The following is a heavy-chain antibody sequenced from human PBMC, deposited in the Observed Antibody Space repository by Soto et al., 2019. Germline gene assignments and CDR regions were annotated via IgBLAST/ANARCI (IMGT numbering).Heavy chain of an antibody. CDR1: GGSFSGYY. D-gene: IGHD5-18*01. CDR3: ARVLIAGVTTD. V-gene: IGHV4-34*01. Sequence: QVQLQQWGAGLLKPSETLSLTCAVYGGSFSGYYWSWIRQPPGQGLEWIGESNHVGSTNYIPSLKSRVTLSVDPSKNQFSLRLTSVTAADTAVYYCARVLIAGVTTDWGQGALVIVSA. J-gene: IGHJ4*02. CDR2: SNHVGST.